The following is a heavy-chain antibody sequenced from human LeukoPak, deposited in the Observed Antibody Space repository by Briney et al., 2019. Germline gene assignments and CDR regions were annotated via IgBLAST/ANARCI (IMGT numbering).Heavy chain of an antibody. Sequence: PGGSLRLSFAASGFTVSDNYMTWVRQAPGKGRGWVALISNGGNTYYEDSVKGRFTISRDISQNMLYLQMNSLRAEDTAVYYCARGGALDIWGQGTMVIVS. CDR3: ARGGALDI. CDR2: ISNGGNT. CDR1: GFTVSDNY. V-gene: IGHV3-53*01. D-gene: IGHD4/OR15-4a*01. J-gene: IGHJ3*02.